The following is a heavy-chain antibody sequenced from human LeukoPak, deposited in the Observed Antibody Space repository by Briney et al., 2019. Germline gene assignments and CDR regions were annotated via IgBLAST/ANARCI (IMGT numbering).Heavy chain of an antibody. CDR2: ISAHDGNT. CDR1: GYTFTSYG. Sequence: GASVKVSCTASGYTFTSYGFSWVRQAPGQGLEWLGWISAHDGNTNYAQKFQGRVTMTRDTSTSTVYMELSSLRSEDTAVYYCARDYYYDGRLLNWGQGTLVTVSS. CDR3: ARDYYYDGRLLN. J-gene: IGHJ4*02. V-gene: IGHV1-18*01. D-gene: IGHD3-22*01.